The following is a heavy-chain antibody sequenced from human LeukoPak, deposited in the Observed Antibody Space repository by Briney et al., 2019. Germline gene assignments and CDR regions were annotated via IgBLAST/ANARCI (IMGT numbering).Heavy chain of an antibody. CDR3: VRDEGFDY. CDR1: GFTFSGYA. J-gene: IGHJ4*02. Sequence: GGSLRLSCAASGFTFSGYAMHWVRQPPGKGLEYISAISSNGGITYNANSVKRRFTISRDNSKNTLYLQMGSLRAEDMAVYYCVRDEGFDYWGQGTLVTVSS. CDR2: ISSNGGIT. V-gene: IGHV3-64*01.